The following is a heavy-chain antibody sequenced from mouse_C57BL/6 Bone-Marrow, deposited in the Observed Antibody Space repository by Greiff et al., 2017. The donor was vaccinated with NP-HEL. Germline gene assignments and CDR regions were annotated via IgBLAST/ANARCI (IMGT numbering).Heavy chain of an antibody. J-gene: IGHJ1*03. V-gene: IGHV5-6*01. CDR1: GFTFSSYG. CDR2: ISSGGSYT. D-gene: IGHD1-1*01. Sequence: EVQVVESGGDLVKPGGSLKLSCAASGFTFSSYGMSWVRQTPDKRLEWVATISSGGSYTYYPDSVKGRFTISRDNAKNTLYLQMSSLKSEDTAMYYCARVVANWYFDVWGTGTTVTVSS. CDR3: ARVVANWYFDV.